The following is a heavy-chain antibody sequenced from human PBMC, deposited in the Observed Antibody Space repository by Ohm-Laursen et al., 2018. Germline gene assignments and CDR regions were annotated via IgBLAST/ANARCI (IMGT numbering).Heavy chain of an antibody. Sequence: SLRLSCTASGFTFSNYAMHWVRQAPGKGLEYVSAISSNGGDTYYANSVKGRFTISRDNSKNTLYLQMGSLRTGDMAVYYCARVGYCSGGGCSLYYYGMDVWGQGTTVTVSS. CDR1: GFTFSNYA. CDR2: ISSNGGDT. V-gene: IGHV3-64*01. J-gene: IGHJ6*02. CDR3: ARVGYCSGGGCSLYYYGMDV. D-gene: IGHD2-15*01.